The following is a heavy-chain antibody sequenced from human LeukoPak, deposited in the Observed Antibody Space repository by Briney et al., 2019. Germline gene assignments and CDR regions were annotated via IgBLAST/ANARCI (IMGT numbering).Heavy chain of an antibody. J-gene: IGHJ6*02. CDR3: ASRLQTSWVMDV. CDR2: IYYSGST. V-gene: IGHV4-59*01. Sequence: SETLSLTCTVSGGSSSSYYWSWVRQSPGKGLEWIGYIYYSGSTNYNPSLKSRVTMSVDTSKNQFSLMLSSVTAADTAVYYCASRLQTSWVMDVWGQGTTVTVSS. CDR1: GGSSSSYY. D-gene: IGHD1-26*01.